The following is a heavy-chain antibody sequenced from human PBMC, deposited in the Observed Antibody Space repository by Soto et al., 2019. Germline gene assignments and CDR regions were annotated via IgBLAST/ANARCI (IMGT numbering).Heavy chain of an antibody. D-gene: IGHD2-2*01. CDR1: GYTFTSYG. Sequence: ASVKVSCKASGYTFTSYGISWVRQAPGQGLEWMGWISAYNGNTNYAQKLQGRVTMTTDTSTSTAYMELRSLRSDDTAVYYCARGSIYCSSTSCYGSNFDYWGPGTLVTVSS. V-gene: IGHV1-18*01. CDR2: ISAYNGNT. CDR3: ARGSIYCSSTSCYGSNFDY. J-gene: IGHJ4*02.